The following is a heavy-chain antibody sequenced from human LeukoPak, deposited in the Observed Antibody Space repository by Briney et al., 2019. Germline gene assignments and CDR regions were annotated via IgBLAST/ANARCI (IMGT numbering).Heavy chain of an antibody. V-gene: IGHV4-34*01. CDR2: INHSGST. J-gene: IGHJ4*02. CDR1: GGSFSGYY. CDR3: AREGYSSSPSTGNNFDY. D-gene: IGHD6-6*01. Sequence: SETLSLTCAVYGGSFSGYYWSWIRQPPGKGLEWIGEINHSGSTNYNPSLKSRVTISVDTSKNQFSLKLSSVTAANTAVYSCAREGYSSSPSTGNNFDYWGQGTLVTVSS.